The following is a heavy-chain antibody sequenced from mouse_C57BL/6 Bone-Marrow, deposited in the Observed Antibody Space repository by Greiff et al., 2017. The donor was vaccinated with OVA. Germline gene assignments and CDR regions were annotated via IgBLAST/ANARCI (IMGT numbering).Heavy chain of an antibody. D-gene: IGHD2-4*01. Sequence: QVQLQQSGAELVRPGASVKLSCKASGYTFTDYYINWVKQRPGQGLEWIARIYPGSGNTYYNEKFKGKATLTAAKSSSTAYMQLSSLTSEDSAVYLCARMGDYHYAMDYWGQGTSVTVSS. CDR3: ARMGDYHYAMDY. V-gene: IGHV1-76*01. CDR1: GYTFTDYY. J-gene: IGHJ4*01. CDR2: IYPGSGNT.